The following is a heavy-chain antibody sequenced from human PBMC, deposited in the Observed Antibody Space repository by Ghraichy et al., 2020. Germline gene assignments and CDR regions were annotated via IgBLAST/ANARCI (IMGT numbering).Heavy chain of an antibody. J-gene: IGHJ4*02. CDR1: GFRFNKYW. CDR3: ARGLERSGYYIDY. Sequence: LSLTCAASGFRFNKYWMSWVRQAPGKGLEWVANIKQDGSEKFYADSLKGRFTISRDNTKNTLYLEMGDLRVDDTAVYYCARGLERSGYYIDYLGQGSLVTVS. V-gene: IGHV3-7*01. CDR2: IKQDGSEK. D-gene: IGHD5-12*01.